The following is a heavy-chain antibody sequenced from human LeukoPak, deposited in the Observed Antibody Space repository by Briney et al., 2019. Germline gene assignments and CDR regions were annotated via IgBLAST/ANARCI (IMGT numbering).Heavy chain of an antibody. CDR2: ISGSGGST. CDR1: GFTFSSYA. J-gene: IGHJ4*02. D-gene: IGHD2-2*01. Sequence: GGSLRLSCAASGFTFSSYAMSWVRQAPGKGLEWVSAISGSGGSTYYADSVKGRFTISRDNSKNTLYLQMNSLRAEDTAVYYCAKVYCSSTSWRRRGYYFDYWGQGTLVTVSS. CDR3: AKVYCSSTSWRRRGYYFDY. V-gene: IGHV3-23*01.